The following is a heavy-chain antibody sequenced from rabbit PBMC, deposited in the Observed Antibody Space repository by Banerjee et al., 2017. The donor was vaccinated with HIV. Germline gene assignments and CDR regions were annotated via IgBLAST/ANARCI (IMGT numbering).Heavy chain of an antibody. V-gene: IGHV1S45*01. CDR3: ARGYDYGRYFGHDYAFDL. CDR2: INTSSGST. D-gene: IGHD6-1*01. CDR1: GFSFTNKYV. Sequence: QEQLEESGGDLVKPEGSLTLTCTASGFSFTNKYVMCWVRQAPGKGLEWIACINTSSGSTDYASWAKGRSTVSKTSSTTVTLQMTSLTAADTATYFCARGYDYGRYFGHDYAFDLWGQGTLVTVS. J-gene: IGHJ4*01.